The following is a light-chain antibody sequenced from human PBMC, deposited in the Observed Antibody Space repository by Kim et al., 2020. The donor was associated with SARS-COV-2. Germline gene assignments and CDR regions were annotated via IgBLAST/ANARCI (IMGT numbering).Light chain of an antibody. CDR3: QQYFSTPT. CDR2: WAS. Sequence: RANINCKSSQSILSSSNSQNYLAWYQQKPRQPPILLLSWASTRESGVPDRFTGSGSGTDFTLTINSLQAEDVAVYYCQQYFSTPTFGGGTKVDIK. J-gene: IGKJ4*01. CDR1: QSILSSSNSQNY. V-gene: IGKV4-1*01.